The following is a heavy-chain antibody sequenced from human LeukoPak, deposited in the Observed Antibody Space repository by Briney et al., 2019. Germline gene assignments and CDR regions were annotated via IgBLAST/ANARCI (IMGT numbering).Heavy chain of an antibody. CDR1: GGSFSGSY. V-gene: IGHV4-34*01. Sequence: PSETLSLTCAVYGGSFSGSYWSWIRQPPGKGLEWIGEINYSGSTNYNPSLKSRVTISIDTSKNQFSLKLNSVTAADTALYYCARGRGPSRISGTTTQLGGVWFDPWGQGTLVTASS. CDR2: INYSGST. CDR3: ARGRGPSRISGTTTQLGGVWFDP. D-gene: IGHD1-7*01. J-gene: IGHJ5*02.